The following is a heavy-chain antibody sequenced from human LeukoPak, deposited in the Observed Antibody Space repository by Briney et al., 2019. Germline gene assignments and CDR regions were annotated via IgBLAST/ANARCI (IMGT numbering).Heavy chain of an antibody. J-gene: IGHJ4*02. Sequence: SETLSLTCAVYGGSFSGYYWSWIRQPPGKGLEWIGEINHSGSTNYNPSLKSRVTISVDTSKNQFSLKLSSVTAADTAVYYCARHWGAGVYDSSGYYNHLDYWGQGTLVTVSS. D-gene: IGHD3-22*01. CDR3: ARHWGAGVYDSSGYYNHLDY. CDR1: GGSFSGYY. CDR2: INHSGST. V-gene: IGHV4-34*01.